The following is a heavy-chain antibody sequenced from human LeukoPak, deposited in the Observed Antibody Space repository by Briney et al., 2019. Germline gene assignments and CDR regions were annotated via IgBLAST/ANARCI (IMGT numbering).Heavy chain of an antibody. J-gene: IGHJ4*02. Sequence: PSETLSLTCTVSGGSISSYYWSWIRQPPGKGLEWIGYIYYSGSTNYNPSLKSRVTISVDTSKNQFSLKLSSVTAADTAVYYCARASRDGYNLGYWGQGTLVTVSS. D-gene: IGHD5-12*01. CDR1: GGSISSYY. V-gene: IGHV4-59*01. CDR3: ARASRDGYNLGY. CDR2: IYYSGST.